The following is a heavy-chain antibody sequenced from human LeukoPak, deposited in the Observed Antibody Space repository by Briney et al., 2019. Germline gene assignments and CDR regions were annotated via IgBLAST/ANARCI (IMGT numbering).Heavy chain of an antibody. D-gene: IGHD3-10*01. J-gene: IGHJ4*02. Sequence: GGSLRLSCAASGFTFSSYAMSWVRQAPGKGLEWGSAISGSGGSTYYADSVKGRFTISRDNSKNTLYLQMSSLRVEDTAVYYCAKASQQLWFGEFSWGQGTLVTVSS. V-gene: IGHV3-23*01. CDR2: ISGSGGST. CDR3: AKASQQLWFGEFS. CDR1: GFTFSSYA.